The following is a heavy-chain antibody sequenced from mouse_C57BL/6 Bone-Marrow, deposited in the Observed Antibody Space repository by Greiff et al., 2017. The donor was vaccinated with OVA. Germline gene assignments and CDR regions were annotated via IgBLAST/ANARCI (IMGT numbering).Heavy chain of an antibody. CDR3: ASKKLGMDY. CDR2: IHPKSGST. Sequence: QVQLQQPGAELVKPGASVKLSCKASGYTFTSYWMNWVKQRPGQGLEWIGMIHPKSGSTNYNEKFKSKATLTVDKSSSTAYMQLSSLTSEDSAVYYCASKKLGMDYWGQGASVTVSS. J-gene: IGHJ4*01. D-gene: IGHD3-3*01. CDR1: GYTFTSYW. V-gene: IGHV1-64*01.